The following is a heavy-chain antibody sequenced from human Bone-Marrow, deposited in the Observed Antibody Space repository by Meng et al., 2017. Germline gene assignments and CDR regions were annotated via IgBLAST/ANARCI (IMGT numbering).Heavy chain of an antibody. Sequence: SDTLSPTFAVYGGSFSGYYWSWIRQPPGKGLEWFGEISHSGSTNYNPALKSRVTISVDTSKNQFSLRLTALTTADTAVYYCATFDISGPMDSWGQGTLVTVSS. CDR2: ISHSGST. V-gene: IGHV4-34*01. CDR1: GGSFSGYY. J-gene: IGHJ4*02. CDR3: ATFDISGPMDS. D-gene: IGHD3-22*01.